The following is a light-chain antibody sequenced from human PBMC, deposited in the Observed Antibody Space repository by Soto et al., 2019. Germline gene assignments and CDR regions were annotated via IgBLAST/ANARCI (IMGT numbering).Light chain of an antibody. CDR2: DAS. V-gene: IGKV3-11*01. Sequence: EIVLTQSPATLSLSPGERATLSCRASQSVSSCLAWYQQKPGQAPRLLIYDASNRATGIPARFSGSGSGTDFTLTLSSLEPEPFAVSYCHQRSNWPPPITFGQGTRLEIK. CDR1: QSVSSC. J-gene: IGKJ5*01. CDR3: HQRSNWPPPIT.